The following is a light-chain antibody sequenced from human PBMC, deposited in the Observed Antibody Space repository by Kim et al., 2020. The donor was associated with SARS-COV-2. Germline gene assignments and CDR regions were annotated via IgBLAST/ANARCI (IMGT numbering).Light chain of an antibody. V-gene: IGKV1-5*01. CDR1: ENIYNW. Sequence: DVQMTQSPANLSASVGDRVTITCRARENIYNWLVWYQQKGEKAPKLLIYDASTLETGVPSRFSGSGSGTEFTLTINSLQPDDSATYYCKQDNYYFGQGTKLEIK. CDR3: KQDNYY. J-gene: IGKJ2*01. CDR2: DAS.